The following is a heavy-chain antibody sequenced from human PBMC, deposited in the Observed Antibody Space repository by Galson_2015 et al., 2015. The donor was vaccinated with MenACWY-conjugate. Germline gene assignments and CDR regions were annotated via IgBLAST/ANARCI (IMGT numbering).Heavy chain of an antibody. V-gene: IGHV3-7*03. J-gene: IGHJ4*02. D-gene: IGHD6-19*01. CDR2: IKHDGSEK. Sequence: SLRLSCAPSGFTFSTYWMSWVRQAPGRGLEWVANIKHDGSEKQYVDSVKGRFTISRDNAKNSLYLQMNSLRAEDTAVYYCATTQVRSNDSYEWGQGTLVTVSS. CDR1: GFTFSTYW. CDR3: ATTQVRSNDSYE.